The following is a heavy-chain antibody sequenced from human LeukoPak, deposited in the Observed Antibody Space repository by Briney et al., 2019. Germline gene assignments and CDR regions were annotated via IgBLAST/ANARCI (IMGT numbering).Heavy chain of an antibody. CDR2: IYHSGST. CDR3: SRLKLGPARDFDY. CDR1: GYSISSGYY. V-gene: IGHV4-38-2*01. D-gene: IGHD1-26*01. Sequence: PSETLSLTCAVSGYSISSGYYWGWIRQPPGKGLEWIGSIYHSGSTYYNPSLKSRVTISVDTSKNQFSPQLSSGPAPHTPQSCCSRLKLGPARDFDYWGQGTLVTVSS. J-gene: IGHJ4*02.